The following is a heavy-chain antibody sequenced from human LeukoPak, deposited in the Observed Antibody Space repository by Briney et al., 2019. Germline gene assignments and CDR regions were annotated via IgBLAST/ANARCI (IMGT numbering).Heavy chain of an antibody. CDR2: FDPSSGDT. J-gene: IGHJ4*02. CDR3: ARDSLTGATDY. V-gene: IGHV1-2*06. D-gene: IGHD1-20*01. CDR1: GYTFTGYF. Sequence: EASVKVSCKASGYTFTGYFMHWVRRAPGQGLEWMGRFDPSSGDTNYAQKFQDRVTMTRDTSISTAYLDLSRLRSDDTAVYYCARDSLTGATDYWGQGTLVTVSS.